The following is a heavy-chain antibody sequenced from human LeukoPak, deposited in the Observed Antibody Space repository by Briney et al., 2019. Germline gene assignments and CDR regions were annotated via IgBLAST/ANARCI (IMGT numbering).Heavy chain of an antibody. CDR1: GGSISSSSYY. CDR3: ARLAMGVPDY. Sequence: IPSETLSLTCTVSGGSISSSSYYWGWIRQPPGKGLEWIGSIYYSGSTYYNSSLKSRVTISVDRSKNQFSLKLSSVTAADTAVYYCARLAMGVPDYWGQGTLVTVSS. J-gene: IGHJ4*02. CDR2: IYYSGST. V-gene: IGHV4-39*01. D-gene: IGHD3-16*01.